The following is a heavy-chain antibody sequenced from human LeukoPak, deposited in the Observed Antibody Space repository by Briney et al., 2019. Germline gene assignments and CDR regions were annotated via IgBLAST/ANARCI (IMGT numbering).Heavy chain of an antibody. CDR3: ARGRYSYGRAFDY. D-gene: IGHD5-18*01. Sequence: GSLRLSCAASGFTFSSYGMHWVRQAPGKGLVWVSRINSDGSSTSYADSVKGRFTISRDNAKNTLYLQMNSLRAEDTAVYYCARGRYSYGRAFDYWGQGTLVTVSS. J-gene: IGHJ4*02. CDR1: GFTFSSYG. V-gene: IGHV3-74*01. CDR2: INSDGSST.